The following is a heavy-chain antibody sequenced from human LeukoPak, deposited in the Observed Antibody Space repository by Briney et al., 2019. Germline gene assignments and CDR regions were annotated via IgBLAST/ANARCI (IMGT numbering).Heavy chain of an antibody. V-gene: IGHV1-24*01. CDR1: GGTFSSYA. J-gene: IGHJ6*02. Sequence: ASVKVSCKASGGTFSSYAISWVRQAPGKGLEWMGGFDPEDGETIYAQKFQGRVTMTEDTSTDTAYMELSSLRSEDTAVYYCATPPYSSSWYSPSPVDYYGMDVWGQGTTVTVSS. CDR3: ATPPYSSSWYSPSPVDYYGMDV. CDR2: FDPEDGET. D-gene: IGHD6-13*01.